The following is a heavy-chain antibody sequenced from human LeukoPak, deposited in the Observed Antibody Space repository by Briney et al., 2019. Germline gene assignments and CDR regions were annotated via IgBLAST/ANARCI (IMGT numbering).Heavy chain of an antibody. J-gene: IGHJ6*03. D-gene: IGHD2-2*01. CDR3: ARDPSYDCSSTSCYGESYYYYYMDV. CDR1: GFTFSSHG. Sequence: GGSLRLSCVASGFTFSSHGMNWVRQAPGKGLEWVSGITSGTRTYYADSVKGRFAISRDNSKNTMYLQMNSLRAEDTAVYYCARDPSYDCSSTSCYGESYYYYYMDVWGKGTTVTISS. CDR2: ITSGTRT. V-gene: IGHV3-23*01.